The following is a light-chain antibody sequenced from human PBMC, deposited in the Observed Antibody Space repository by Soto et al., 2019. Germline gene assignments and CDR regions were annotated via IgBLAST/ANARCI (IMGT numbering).Light chain of an antibody. CDR3: QQSSTIPRT. CDR1: QHISTY. V-gene: IGKV1-39*01. Sequence: DIQMTQSPSSLSASVGDRVTISCRSSQHISTYLNWYQHKPGKAPKLLVYAASTLQSGVPSRFSGSGSCTDFRLTISSLQTEDFATYYCQQSSTIPRTFGQGTKVDLK. J-gene: IGKJ1*01. CDR2: AAS.